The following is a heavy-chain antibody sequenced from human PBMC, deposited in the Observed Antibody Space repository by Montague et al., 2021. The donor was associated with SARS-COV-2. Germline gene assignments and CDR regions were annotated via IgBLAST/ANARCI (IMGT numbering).Heavy chain of an antibody. CDR1: GFTFSSYS. V-gene: IGHV3-21*01. CDR2: ISSSSSYI. CDR3: ARGKSTWNSDDAFDI. D-gene: IGHD1-7*01. J-gene: IGHJ3*02. Sequence: SLRLSCAASGFTFSSYSMNWVRQAPGKGLEWVSSISSSSSYIYYADSVKGRFTISRDNAKNSLYLQMNSLRAEDTAVYYCARGKSTWNSDDAFDIWGQGTMVIVSS.